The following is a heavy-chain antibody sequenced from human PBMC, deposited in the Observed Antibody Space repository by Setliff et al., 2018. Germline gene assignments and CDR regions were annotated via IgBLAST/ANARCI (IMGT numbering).Heavy chain of an antibody. CDR2: IWDDGGKK. CDR1: GFTFSSYR. V-gene: IGHV3-33*08. D-gene: IGHD2-15*01. Sequence: GGSLRLSCSASGFTFSSYRMHWVRQAPGKGLEWVAVIWDDGGKKYHADSVKGLFTISRDNSKNTLYLEMNSLRSEDTAVYYCARTCSGSGCYAGLESWGQGTPVTVSS. CDR3: ARTCSGSGCYAGLES. J-gene: IGHJ4*02.